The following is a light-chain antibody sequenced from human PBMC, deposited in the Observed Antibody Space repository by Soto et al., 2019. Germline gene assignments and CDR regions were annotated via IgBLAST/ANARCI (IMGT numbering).Light chain of an antibody. CDR1: QGIGVR. V-gene: IGKV1D-16*01. CDR2: SAS. CDR3: QQCNRYPIT. J-gene: IGKJ5*01. Sequence: IQMTQSPSSLSASIGDRVTITCRASQGIGVRLAWFQQKPGKAPQYLIQSASTLASGVPPRFSGSGSGTEFTLTISSLQPDDSATYYCQQCNRYPITFGQGTRLEIK.